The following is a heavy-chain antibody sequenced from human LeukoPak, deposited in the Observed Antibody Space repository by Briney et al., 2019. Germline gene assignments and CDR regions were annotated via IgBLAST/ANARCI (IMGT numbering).Heavy chain of an antibody. J-gene: IGHJ6*03. D-gene: IGHD6-13*01. V-gene: IGHV4-30-2*01. CDR2: IYHSGST. CDR1: GGSISSGGYY. CDR3: ARVKRAGAAYYYYYMDV. Sequence: PSETLSLTCTVSGGSISSGGYYWSWIRQPPGKGLGWIGYIYHSGSTYYNPSLKSRVTISVDSSKNQFSLKLSSVTAADTAVYYCARVKRAGAAYYYYYMDVWGKGTTVTVSS.